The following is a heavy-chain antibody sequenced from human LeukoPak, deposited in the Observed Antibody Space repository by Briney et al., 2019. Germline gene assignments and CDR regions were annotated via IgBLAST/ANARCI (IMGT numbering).Heavy chain of an antibody. CDR3: AREWLRPVGLIDY. J-gene: IGHJ4*02. CDR2: ISGSGGST. D-gene: IGHD5-12*01. V-gene: IGHV3-23*01. CDR1: GFSFSSYA. Sequence: TGGSLRLSFAASGFSFSSYAMSWVRQAPGKGLEWVSTISGSGGSTYYADSVKGRFTISRDNSKNTLYLQVNSLRAEDTAVYYCAREWLRPVGLIDYWGQGTLVTVSS.